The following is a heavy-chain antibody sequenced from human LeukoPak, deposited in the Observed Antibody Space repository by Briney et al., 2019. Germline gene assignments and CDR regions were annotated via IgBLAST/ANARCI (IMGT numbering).Heavy chain of an antibody. V-gene: IGHV3-72*01. J-gene: IGHJ4*02. CDR3: VRRAASGHLDY. Sequence: PGRSLRLSCSASRFTFTDYYIDWLGHAPPQGRDWVGRTRNKANSYTTEYAASVRDRFTMSRDDSKNSLWLQMNSLKTDDAAVYYCVRRAASGHLDYWGQGTLVTVSS. CDR1: RFTFTDYY. D-gene: IGHD2-15*01. CDR2: TRNKANSYTT.